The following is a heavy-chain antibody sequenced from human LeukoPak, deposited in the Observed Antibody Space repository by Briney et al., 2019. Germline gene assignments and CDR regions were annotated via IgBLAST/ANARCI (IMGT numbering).Heavy chain of an antibody. CDR3: ARLQGGIKDYYDSSGYENRFTGGFDL. CDR1: GFTVSSNY. V-gene: IGHV3-53*01. J-gene: IGHJ2*01. CDR2: IYSGGST. Sequence: GGSLRLSCAASGFTVSSNYMSWVRQAPGKGLEWVSVIYSGGSTYYADSVKGRFTISRDNSKNTLYLQMNSLRAEDTAVYYCARLQGGIKDYYDSSGYENRFTGGFDLWGRGTLVTVSS. D-gene: IGHD3-22*01.